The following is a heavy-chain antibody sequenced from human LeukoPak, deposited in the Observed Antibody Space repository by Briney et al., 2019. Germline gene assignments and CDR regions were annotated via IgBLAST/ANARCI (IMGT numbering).Heavy chain of an antibody. CDR1: GGAISSYY. CDR3: ARRGGDSSGNFDY. J-gene: IGHJ4*02. Sequence: SETLSLTCTVSGGAISSYYWSWIRQPPGKGLAWIGYIYYSGGTNYNPSLKSRVTISVDTSKKQFSLRLSSVTAADTAVYYCARRGGDSSGNFDYWGQGTLVTVSS. CDR2: IYYSGGT. D-gene: IGHD3-22*01. V-gene: IGHV4-59*08.